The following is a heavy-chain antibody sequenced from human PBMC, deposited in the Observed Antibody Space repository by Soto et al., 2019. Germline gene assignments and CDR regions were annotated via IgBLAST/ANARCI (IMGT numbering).Heavy chain of an antibody. CDR1: GFTFSSYA. D-gene: IGHD6-19*01. CDR3: ANWRKVAVALG. Sequence: EVQLLESGGGLVQPGGSLRLSCAASGFTFSSYAMSWVRQAPGKGLEWVSAISGSGGSTYYADSVKGRFTISRDNSKNTLYLKMNSLRAEDTAVYYCANWRKVAVALGWGQGTLVTVSS. V-gene: IGHV3-23*01. CDR2: ISGSGGST. J-gene: IGHJ4*02.